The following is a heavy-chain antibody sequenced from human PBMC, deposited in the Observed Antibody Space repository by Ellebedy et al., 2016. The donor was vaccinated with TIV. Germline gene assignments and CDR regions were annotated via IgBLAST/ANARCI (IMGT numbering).Heavy chain of an antibody. CDR2: IIFHSVDT. CDR3: ARDQQQLVINNYYGWDV. V-gene: IGHV1-18*04. D-gene: IGHD6-13*01. Sequence: AASVKVSCKASGYTFTIYVISWVLQAPGPGLDLIFFIIFHSVDTNYAQKLQGRVTMTTDTSTSTAYMELRSLRSDDTAVYYCARDQQQLVINNYYGWDVWGKGTTGTVSS. CDR1: GYTFTIYV. J-gene: IGHJ6*04.